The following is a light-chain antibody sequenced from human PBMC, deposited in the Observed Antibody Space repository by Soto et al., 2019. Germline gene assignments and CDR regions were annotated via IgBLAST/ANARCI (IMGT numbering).Light chain of an antibody. CDR3: SSYTTSTSLYV. CDR2: ETS. V-gene: IGLV2-14*02. Sequence: QSALTQPASVSGSPGQSVTISCTGTSSDFGSYNFVSWYQHHPGKVPKVIIYETSKRPSGVSNRFSGSKSGNTASLTISGLQAEDEADYYCSSYTTSTSLYVFGTGTKLTVL. CDR1: SSDFGSYNF. J-gene: IGLJ1*01.